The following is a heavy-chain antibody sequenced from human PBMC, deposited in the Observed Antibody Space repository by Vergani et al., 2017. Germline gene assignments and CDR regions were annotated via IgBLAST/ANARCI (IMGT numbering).Heavy chain of an antibody. CDR1: GFTSSYYG. CDR2: ISYDGTPK. CDR3: ATKTCGTPGCQIGYFRE. V-gene: IGHV3-30*03. J-gene: IGHJ1*01. D-gene: IGHD1-1*01. Sequence: QVHLVESGGGVVQPGRSLTLSCVVSGFTSSYYGMHWVRQAPGKGLEWVAVISYDGTPKYYADSVKGRFTISRDNSKSTLYLQMNSLRTEDTAVYYCATKTCGTPGCQIGYFREWGQGTLVTVSS.